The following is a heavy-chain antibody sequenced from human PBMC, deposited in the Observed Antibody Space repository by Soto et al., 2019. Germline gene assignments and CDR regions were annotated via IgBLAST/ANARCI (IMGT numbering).Heavy chain of an antibody. CDR3: ARDPYYDARGYDWFDP. V-gene: IGHV4-61*01. CDR2: IYYSGST. J-gene: IGHJ5*02. D-gene: IGHD3-22*01. CDR1: GGSVSSGSYY. Sequence: TLSLTCTVSGGSVSSGSYYWSWIRQPPGKGLEWIGYIYYSGSTNYNPSLKSRVTISVDTSKNQFSLKLSSVTAADTAVYYCARDPYYDARGYDWFDPWGQGTLVTVSS.